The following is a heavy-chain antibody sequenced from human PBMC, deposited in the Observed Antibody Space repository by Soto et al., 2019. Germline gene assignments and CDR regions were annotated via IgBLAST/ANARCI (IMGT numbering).Heavy chain of an antibody. V-gene: IGHV3-30-3*01. CDR3: ARDRNGMMATIRYYFDY. CDR2: ISYDGDNK. J-gene: IGHJ4*02. Sequence: QVQLVESGGGVVQPGRSLRLSCAASGFTFSSCAMHWVRQAPGKGLEWVAVISYDGDNKYYADSVKGRFTISRDNSKNTLDLQMNSLRAEDTAVYYCARDRNGMMATIRYYFDYWGQGTLVTVSS. CDR1: GFTFSSCA. D-gene: IGHD5-12*01.